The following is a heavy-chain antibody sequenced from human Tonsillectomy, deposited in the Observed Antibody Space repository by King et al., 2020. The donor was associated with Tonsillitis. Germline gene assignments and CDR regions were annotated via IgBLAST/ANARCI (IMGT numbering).Heavy chain of an antibody. V-gene: IGHV3-30*01. Sequence: VQLVESGGGVVQPGRSLRLSCAASGFSFSRYAMHWVRQAPGKGLEWVAVTSDDGSNKYYADSVKGRFTISRDNSKNTLYLRMNSLRAEDTAVCYCASISDALDSWGQGTLVTVSA. D-gene: IGHD2-21*02. CDR1: GFSFSRYA. J-gene: IGHJ4*02. CDR3: ASISDALDS. CDR2: TSDDGSNK.